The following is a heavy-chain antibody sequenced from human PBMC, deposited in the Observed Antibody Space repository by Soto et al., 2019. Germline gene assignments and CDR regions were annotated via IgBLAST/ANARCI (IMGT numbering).Heavy chain of an antibody. J-gene: IGHJ6*02. CDR1: GGSISSGGYY. V-gene: IGHV4-31*03. CDR2: IYYSGST. D-gene: IGHD2-15*01. Sequence: SETLSLTCTVSGGSISSGGYYWSWIRQHPGKGLEWIGYIYYSGSTYYNPSLKSRVTISVDTSKNQFSLKLSSVTAADTAVYYCSSLPDESGGSCSFYGMDVWGQGTTVTVSS. CDR3: SSLPDESGGSCSFYGMDV.